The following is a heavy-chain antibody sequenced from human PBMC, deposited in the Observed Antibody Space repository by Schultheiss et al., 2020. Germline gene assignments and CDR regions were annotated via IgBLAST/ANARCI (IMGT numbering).Heavy chain of an antibody. CDR2: ISGSGGST. CDR3: AKRGYSGYESN. Sequence: GGSLRLSCAASGFIVSSKYMSWVRQAPGKGLEWVSAISGSGGSTYYADSVKGRFTISRDNSKNTLYLQMNSLRAEDTAVYYCAKRGYSGYESNWGQGTLVTVSS. D-gene: IGHD5-12*01. V-gene: IGHV3-23*01. CDR1: GFIVSSKY. J-gene: IGHJ4*02.